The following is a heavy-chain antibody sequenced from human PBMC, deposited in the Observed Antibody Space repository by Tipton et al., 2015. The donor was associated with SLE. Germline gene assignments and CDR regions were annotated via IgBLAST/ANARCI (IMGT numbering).Heavy chain of an antibody. CDR1: GFIFSSYW. D-gene: IGHD6-13*01. CDR2: INGDGSLT. V-gene: IGHV3-74*01. CDR3: ARVLGSYYGMDV. J-gene: IGHJ6*02. Sequence: GSLRLSCAASGFIFSSYWMHWVRQAPGKGLVWVSRINGDGSLTGYADSVKGRFTISRDNAKNTLYLQMNSLRAEDTAVYYCARVLGSYYGMDVWGQGTTVTVSS.